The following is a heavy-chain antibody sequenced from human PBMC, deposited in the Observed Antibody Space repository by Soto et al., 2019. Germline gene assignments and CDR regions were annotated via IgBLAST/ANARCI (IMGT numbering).Heavy chain of an antibody. CDR1: GGTFSSYA. CDR3: ARDIFGYYDSSGYTGPRWVNWFDP. Sequence: SVKVSCKASGGTFSSYAISWVRQAPGQGLEWMGGIIPIFGTANYAQKFQGRVTITADESTSTAYMELSSLRSEDTAVYYCARDIFGYYDSSGYTGPRWVNWFDPWGQGTLVTVFS. V-gene: IGHV1-69*13. J-gene: IGHJ5*02. D-gene: IGHD3-22*01. CDR2: IIPIFGTA.